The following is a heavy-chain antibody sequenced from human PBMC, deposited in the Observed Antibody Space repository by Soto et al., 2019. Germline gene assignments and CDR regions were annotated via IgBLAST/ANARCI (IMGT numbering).Heavy chain of an antibody. V-gene: IGHV1-69*08. CDR2: IIPIIGRA. CDR1: GGTFSTYT. J-gene: IGHJ6*02. CDR3: AIVATIVYQYGLDV. D-gene: IGHD5-12*01. Sequence: QVQLVQSGAEVKKPGSSVKVSCKASGGTFSTYTVSWVRQAPGQGLEWMGRIIPIIGRADYAQKFQGRVMXTADKSTSTAFMELTSLRSDDTAVYYCAIVATIVYQYGLDVWGQGTTVTVSS.